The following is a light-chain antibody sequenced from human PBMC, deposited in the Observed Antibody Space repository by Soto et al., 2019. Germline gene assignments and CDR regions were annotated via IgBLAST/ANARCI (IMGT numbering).Light chain of an antibody. Sequence: QSVLTQPASVSGSPGQSITISCTGTSNDIGTYRYVSWYQQHPGKVPKLIIFEVSDRPSGVSHRFSGSKSGNTASLTISGIQAEDEADYYCTSYTTSSTLVFGGGTKLTVL. J-gene: IGLJ3*02. CDR2: EVS. V-gene: IGLV2-14*01. CDR3: TSYTTSSTLV. CDR1: SNDIGTYRY.